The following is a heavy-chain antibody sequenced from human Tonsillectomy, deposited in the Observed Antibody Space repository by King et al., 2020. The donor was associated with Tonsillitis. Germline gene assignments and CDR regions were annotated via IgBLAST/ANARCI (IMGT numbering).Heavy chain of an antibody. D-gene: IGHD6-19*01. CDR1: GFTFSSYS. Sequence: VQLVESGGGLVKPGGSLRLSCAASGFTFSSYSMNWVRQAPGKGLEWVSSISSSSSYIYYVDSVKGRFTISRDNAENSLYLQMNSLRAEDTAVYYCARDGIHRVAGTLMDYWGQGTLVTVSS. V-gene: IGHV3-21*01. J-gene: IGHJ4*02. CDR2: ISSSSSYI. CDR3: ARDGIHRVAGTLMDY.